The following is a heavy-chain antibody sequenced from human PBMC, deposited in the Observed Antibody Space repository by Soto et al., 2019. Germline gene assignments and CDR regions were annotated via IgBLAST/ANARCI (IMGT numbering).Heavy chain of an antibody. CDR3: ARLWANRHTRKHLYYYSYMDV. Sequence: PSETLSLTCAVYGGSFSGYYWSWIRQPPGKGLEWIGEINHSGSTNYNPSLKSRVTISVDTSKNQFSLKLSSVTAADTAVYYCARLWANRHTRKHLYYYSYMDVWGKGTTVTVSS. V-gene: IGHV4-34*01. J-gene: IGHJ6*03. CDR2: INHSGST. D-gene: IGHD7-27*01. CDR1: GGSFSGYY.